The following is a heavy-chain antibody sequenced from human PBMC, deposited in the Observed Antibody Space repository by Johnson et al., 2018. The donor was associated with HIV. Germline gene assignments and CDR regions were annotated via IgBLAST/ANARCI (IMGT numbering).Heavy chain of an antibody. CDR1: GFTFTDYY. D-gene: IGHD6-6*01. CDR3: ARRCSIAAQPSCVLDAFDI. Sequence: QVQLVESGGSLVKPGGSMRLSCAASGFTFTDYYMTWIRQAPGKGLEWVSHISTSGGGIYYADSVKGRFPTSRDNARNSLYLQMNSLRAEDTAVYYCARRCSIAAQPSCVLDAFDIWGQGTMVTVSS. CDR2: ISTSGGGI. V-gene: IGHV3-11*04. J-gene: IGHJ3*02.